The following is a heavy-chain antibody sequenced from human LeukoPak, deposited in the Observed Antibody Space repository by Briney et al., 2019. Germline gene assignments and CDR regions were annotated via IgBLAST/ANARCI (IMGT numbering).Heavy chain of an antibody. D-gene: IGHD3-3*01. J-gene: IGHJ6*02. V-gene: IGHV1-24*01. Sequence: GASVKVSCKVSGYTLTELSMHWVRQAPGKGLEWMGGFDPEDGEAIYAQKFQGRVTMTEDTSTDTAYMELGSLRSEDTAVYYCARGYDFWSGYYSSDYYYYYYGMDVWGQGTTVTVSS. CDR3: ARGYDFWSGYYSSDYYYYYYGMDV. CDR2: FDPEDGEA. CDR1: GYTLTELS.